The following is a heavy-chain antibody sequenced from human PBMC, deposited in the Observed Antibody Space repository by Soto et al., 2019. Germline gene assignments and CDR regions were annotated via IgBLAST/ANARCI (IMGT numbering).Heavy chain of an antibody. Sequence: SETLSLTCTVSGGSISSYYWSLIRQPPGKGLEWIGYIYYSGSTNYNPSLKSRVTISVDTSKNQFSLKLSSVTAADTAVCYCARGGTYYDILTGYSNLNWFDPWGQGTLVTVSS. CDR1: GGSISSYY. CDR2: IYYSGST. V-gene: IGHV4-59*01. CDR3: ARGGTYYDILTGYSNLNWFDP. J-gene: IGHJ5*02. D-gene: IGHD3-9*01.